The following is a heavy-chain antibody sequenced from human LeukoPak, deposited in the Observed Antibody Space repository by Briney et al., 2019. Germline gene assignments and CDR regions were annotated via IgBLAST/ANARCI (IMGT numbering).Heavy chain of an antibody. V-gene: IGHV3-7*03. J-gene: IGHJ4*02. CDR3: AKAFRHRSLVLYYFDY. CDR1: GFTFRSYW. CDR2: IKEDGASN. D-gene: IGHD2-8*02. Sequence: QPGGSLRLSCAASGFTFRSYWMTWVRQTPGKGLEWVAHIKEDGASNRYVDSVKGRFTISSDNTKESLFLQLNSLRAEDTALYYCAKAFRHRSLVLYYFDYWGQGTLVTVSS.